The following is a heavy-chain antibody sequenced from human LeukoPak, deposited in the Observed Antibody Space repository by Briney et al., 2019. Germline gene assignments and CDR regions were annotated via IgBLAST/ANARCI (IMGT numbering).Heavy chain of an antibody. CDR1: GFTFSSYA. V-gene: IGHV3-30*04. J-gene: IGHJ4*02. CDR3: ARDLIAAVFDY. CDR2: ISYDGSNK. D-gene: IGHD6-13*01. Sequence: GGSLRLSCAASGFTFSSYAMHWVRQAPGKGLEWVAVISYDGSNKYYADSVKGRFTISRDNSKNTLYLQMNSLRAEDTAVYYCARDLIAAVFDYWGQGTLVTVSS.